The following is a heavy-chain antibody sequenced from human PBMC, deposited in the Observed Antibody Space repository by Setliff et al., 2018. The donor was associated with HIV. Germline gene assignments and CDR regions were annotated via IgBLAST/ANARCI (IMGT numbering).Heavy chain of an antibody. CDR2: ISTSGSPI. CDR1: GFTFSDYY. V-gene: IGHV3-11*04. D-gene: IGHD3-9*01. Sequence: PGGSLRLSCAASGFTFSDYYMSWIRQAPGKGLEWVSFISTSGSPIYYADSVRGRFTISRDNAKSSLYLQMTSLRAEDTAVYYCARDDYDISTGYYPDWGQGTLVTVSS. CDR3: ARDDYDISTGYYPD. J-gene: IGHJ4*02.